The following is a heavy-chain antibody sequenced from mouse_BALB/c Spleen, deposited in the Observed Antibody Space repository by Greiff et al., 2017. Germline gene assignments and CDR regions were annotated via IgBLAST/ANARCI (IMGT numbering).Heavy chain of an antibody. CDR2: ISSGGGNT. CDR1: GFTFSSYT. CDR3: ARWDY. Sequence: DVMLVESGGGLVKPGGSLKLSCAASGFTFSSYTMSWVRQTPEKRLEWVATISSGGGNTYYPDSVKGRFTISRDNAKNNLYLQMSSLRSEDTALYYCARWDYWGQGTTLTVSS. V-gene: IGHV5-9*03. J-gene: IGHJ2*01.